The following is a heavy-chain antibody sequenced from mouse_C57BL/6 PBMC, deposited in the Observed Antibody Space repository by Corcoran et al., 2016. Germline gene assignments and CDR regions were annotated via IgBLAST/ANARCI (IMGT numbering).Heavy chain of an antibody. V-gene: IGHV3-6*01. J-gene: IGHJ3*01. CDR1: GYSITSGYY. CDR3: ARDAYGNYLAY. D-gene: IGHD2-1*01. CDR2: ISYDGSN. Sequence: DVQLQESGPGLVKPSQSLSLTCSVTGYSITSGYYWNWIRQFPGNKLEWMGYISYDGSNNYNPSLKNRISITRDTSKNQFFLKLNSVTTEDTATYYCARDAYGNYLAYWGQGTLVTVSA.